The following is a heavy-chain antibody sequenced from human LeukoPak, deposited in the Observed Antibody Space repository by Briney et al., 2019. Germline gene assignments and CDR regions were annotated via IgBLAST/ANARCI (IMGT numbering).Heavy chain of an antibody. Sequence: ASVKVSCKTSGGTFNNSAISWVRQAPGQGREWLGGIMPLFGTAGYGQKFQGSVTITKDESTRTGYLELTSLTSDDTAVYYCARDVHGDYGSGWFDPWGQGTLVSVSS. CDR3: ARDVHGDYGSGWFDP. CDR2: IMPLFGTA. V-gene: IGHV1-69*05. CDR1: GGTFNNSA. J-gene: IGHJ5*02. D-gene: IGHD4-17*01.